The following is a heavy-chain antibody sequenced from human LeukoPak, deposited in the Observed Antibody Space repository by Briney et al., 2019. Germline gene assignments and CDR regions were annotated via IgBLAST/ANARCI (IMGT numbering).Heavy chain of an antibody. V-gene: IGHV1-2*02. J-gene: IGHJ3*02. D-gene: IGHD1-7*01. Sequence: RASVKVSCKASGYTFTGYYMHWVRQAPGQGLEWMGWINPNSGGTNYAQKFQGRVTMTRDTSISTAYMELSRLRSDDTAVYYCARDITGTTTDDAFDIWGQGTMVTVSS. CDR3: ARDITGTTTDDAFDI. CDR1: GYTFTGYY. CDR2: INPNSGGT.